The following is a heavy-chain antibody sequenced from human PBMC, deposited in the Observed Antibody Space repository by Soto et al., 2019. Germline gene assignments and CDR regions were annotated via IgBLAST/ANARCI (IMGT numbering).Heavy chain of an antibody. D-gene: IGHD3-22*01. CDR2: INPNSGGT. CDR1: GYTFTDYY. J-gene: IGHJ4*02. V-gene: IGHV1-2*02. Sequence: ASVKVSCKASGYTFTDYYVHWVRQAPGQGLEWMGWINPNSGGTKSAQKFQGRVTMTRDTSISTAYMELSRLRSDDTAVYYCARRKGDYYDSSGYHYYFDYWGQGALVTVSS. CDR3: ARRKGDYYDSSGYHYYFDY.